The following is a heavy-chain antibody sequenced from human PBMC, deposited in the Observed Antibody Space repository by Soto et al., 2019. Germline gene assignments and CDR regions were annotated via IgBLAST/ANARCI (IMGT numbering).Heavy chain of an antibody. D-gene: IGHD1-1*01. CDR3: ARERAAPNAY. J-gene: IGHJ4*02. CDR2: MNPNSGNT. CDR1: GYTFTSYD. Sequence: QVQLVQSGAEVKKPGASVKVSCKASGYTFTSYDINWVRQATGQGLEWMGWMNPNSGNTGYAQKCQGRVTMTRNTSISTAYMELSSLRYEARAGYYVARERAAPNAYWGQGPLVTVSS. V-gene: IGHV1-8*01.